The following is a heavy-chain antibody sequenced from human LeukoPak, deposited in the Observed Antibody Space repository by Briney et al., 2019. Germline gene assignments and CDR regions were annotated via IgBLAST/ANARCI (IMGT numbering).Heavy chain of an antibody. CDR3: AREYCSGGSCGWFDS. CDR2: IYYSGST. D-gene: IGHD2-15*01. V-gene: IGHV4-59*01. J-gene: IGHJ5*01. CDR1: GGSFSRYY. Sequence: PSETLSLTCTVSGGSFSRYYWSWIRQFPGKGLEWIGNIYYSGSTIYNPSLKSRLSISVETSKNQFSLKLRSVTTADTAVYFCAREYCSGGSCGWFDSWGQGTLVTVSS.